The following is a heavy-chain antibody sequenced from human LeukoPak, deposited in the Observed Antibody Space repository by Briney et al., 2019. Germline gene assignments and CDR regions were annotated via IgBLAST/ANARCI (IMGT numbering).Heavy chain of an antibody. D-gene: IGHD4-17*01. CDR2: ISYSGSA. CDR1: GGSISSGGYY. J-gene: IGHJ6*04. CDR3: ARDRGLTTTGGCGMDV. Sequence: SETLSLTCTVSGGSISSGGYYWSWIRQHPGKGLEWIGYISYSGSASYNPSLRTRLTISIDTSKNQFTLTLSSVTAADTAVYYCARDRGLTTTGGCGMDVWGKGTTVTVSS. V-gene: IGHV4-31*03.